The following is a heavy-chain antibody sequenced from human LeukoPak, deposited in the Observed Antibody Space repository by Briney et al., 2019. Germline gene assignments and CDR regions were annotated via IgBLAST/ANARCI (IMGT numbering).Heavy chain of an antibody. J-gene: IGHJ3*02. CDR2: IYTTGSA. D-gene: IGHD3-22*01. CDR3: ARAGADLYDTSGYYHREAFDI. Sequence: QPGGSLRLSCAVSGFTVSSNYMSWVRQAPGKGLEWVSIIYTTGSAQYADSVKGRFIISRVNSKNMLYLQMNSLRAEDTAVYYCARAGADLYDTSGYYHREAFDIWGQGTMVTVSS. V-gene: IGHV3-66*01. CDR1: GFTVSSNY.